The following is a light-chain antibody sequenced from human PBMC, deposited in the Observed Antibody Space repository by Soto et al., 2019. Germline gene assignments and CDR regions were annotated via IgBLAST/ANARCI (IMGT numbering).Light chain of an antibody. CDR2: GAS. CDR1: HGISNY. V-gene: IGKV1-17*03. CDR3: LQHNSYPLT. J-gene: IGKJ4*01. Sequence: DIQMTQSPSAMSASVGDRVTITCRASHGISNYLAWFQQKPGKVPKRLIYGASSLQGGVPSRFSGSGSGTEFTLTISSLQPEDFATYYCLQHNSYPLTFGGGTKVEIK.